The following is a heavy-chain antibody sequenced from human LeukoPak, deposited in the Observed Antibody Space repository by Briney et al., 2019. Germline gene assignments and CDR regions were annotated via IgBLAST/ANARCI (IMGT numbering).Heavy chain of an antibody. D-gene: IGHD2-2*01. J-gene: IGHJ6*03. CDR2: INHSGST. V-gene: IGHV4-34*01. Sequence: SETLSLTCAVYGGSFSGYYWSWIRQPPGKGLEWIGEINHSGSTNYNPSLKSRVTISVDTSKNQFSLKLSSVTAADTAVYYCARLRCSSTSQSVRYYYYYMDVWGKGTTVTISS. CDR1: GGSFSGYY. CDR3: ARLRCSSTSQSVRYYYYYMDV.